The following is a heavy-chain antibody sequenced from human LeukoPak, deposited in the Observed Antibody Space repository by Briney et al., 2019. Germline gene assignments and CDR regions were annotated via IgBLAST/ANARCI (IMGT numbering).Heavy chain of an antibody. CDR1: GFTFGDYA. D-gene: IGHD4-11*01. V-gene: IGHV3-49*04. J-gene: IGHJ4*02. Sequence: GGSLRLSCTASGFTFGDYAMSWVRQAPAKGLEWVGFIRSKAYGGTTEYAASVKGRFTISRDDSKSIAYLQMNSLKTEDTAVYYCTRAVTTYNYWGQGTLVTVSS. CDR2: IRSKAYGGTT. CDR3: TRAVTTYNY.